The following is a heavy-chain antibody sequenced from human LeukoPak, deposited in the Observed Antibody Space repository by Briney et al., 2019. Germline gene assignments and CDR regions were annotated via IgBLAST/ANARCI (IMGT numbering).Heavy chain of an antibody. CDR2: IYNSGST. D-gene: IGHD6-13*01. V-gene: IGHV4-38-2*02. Sequence: SETLSLTCTVSGYSISSGYFWGWIRQPPGQGLEWIGTIYNSGSTYYNASLESRVTISVDTSKNQFSLKLSSVTAADTAVYYCARAYSSSWYFNWFDPWGQGTLVTVSS. J-gene: IGHJ5*02. CDR3: ARAYSSSWYFNWFDP. CDR1: GYSISSGYF.